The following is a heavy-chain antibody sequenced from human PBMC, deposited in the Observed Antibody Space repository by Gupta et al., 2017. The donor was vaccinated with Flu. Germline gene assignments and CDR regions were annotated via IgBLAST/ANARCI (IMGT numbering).Heavy chain of an antibody. CDR1: GGSISSGGYY. D-gene: IGHD3-3*01. CDR2: IYYSGST. Sequence: QVQLQESGPGLVKPSQTLSLTCTVSGGSISSGGYYWSWIRQHPGKGLEWIGYIYYSGSTYYNPSLKSRVTISVDTSKNQFSLKLSSVTAADTAVYYCAREADLEWFEEPGDAFDIWGQGTMVTVSS. J-gene: IGHJ3*02. CDR3: AREADLEWFEEPGDAFDI. V-gene: IGHV4-31*03.